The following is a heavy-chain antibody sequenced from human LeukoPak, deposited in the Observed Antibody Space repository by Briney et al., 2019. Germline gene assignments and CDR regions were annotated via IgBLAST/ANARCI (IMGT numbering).Heavy chain of an antibody. V-gene: IGHV3-23*01. CDR1: GFTFKSYA. CDR2: ISGSGGST. J-gene: IGHJ4*02. D-gene: IGHD3-3*01. Sequence: GGSLRLSCSASGFTFKSYAMHWVRQAPGKGLEWVSGISGSGGSTYYADSVKGRFTISRDNSKNTLYLQMNSLRAEDAAIYYCAKDRIWSGYSKYYFDCWGQGTLVTVSS. CDR3: AKDRIWSGYSKYYFDC.